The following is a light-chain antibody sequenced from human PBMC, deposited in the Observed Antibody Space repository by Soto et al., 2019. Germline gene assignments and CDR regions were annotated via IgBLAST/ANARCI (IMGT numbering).Light chain of an antibody. CDR1: QSISKY. CDR3: QHYNSYSEA. Sequence: DIQMTQSPSSLSASVGDRVTITCRASQSISKYLNWYQQKPGKAPKVLIYAASSLQSGVPSRFSGSGSGTDFTLTISSLQPEDFATYYCQHYNSYSEAFGQGTKVELK. V-gene: IGKV1-39*01. CDR2: AAS. J-gene: IGKJ1*01.